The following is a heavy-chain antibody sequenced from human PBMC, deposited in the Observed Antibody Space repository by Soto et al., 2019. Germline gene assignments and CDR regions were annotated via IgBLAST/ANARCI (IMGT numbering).Heavy chain of an antibody. D-gene: IGHD1-1*01. CDR1: GFIFENFG. CDR3: AKNQGVELVPLATVDWFDP. V-gene: IGHV3-23*01. J-gene: IGHJ5*02. CDR2: ISGSGFKK. Sequence: GGSLGLSCAASGFIFENFGMSWVRQAPGKGLEWISSISGSGFKKYYADSVKGRFTVSRDNSKSTVYLELNNLSAEDTAVYHCAKNQGVELVPLATVDWFDPWGQGSVVTVSS.